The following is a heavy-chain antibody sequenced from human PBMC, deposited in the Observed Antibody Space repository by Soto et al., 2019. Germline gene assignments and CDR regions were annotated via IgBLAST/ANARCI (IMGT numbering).Heavy chain of an antibody. V-gene: IGHV3-33*01. D-gene: IGHD3-22*01. Sequence: GGSLRLSCAASGFTFSSYGMHWVRQAPGKGLEWVAVIWYDGSNKYYADSVKGRFTISRDNSKNTLYLQMNSLRAEDTAVYYCAFFYYDSSHQLQLSFWGQGSLVTVYS. CDR2: IWYDGSNK. CDR3: AFFYYDSSHQLQLSF. J-gene: IGHJ4*02. CDR1: GFTFSSYG.